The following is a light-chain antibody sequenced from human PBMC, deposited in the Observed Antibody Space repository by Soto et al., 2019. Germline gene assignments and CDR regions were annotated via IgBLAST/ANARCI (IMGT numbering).Light chain of an antibody. J-gene: IGKJ2*04. Sequence: DIQMTQSPSTLSASVGDRVTITCRASQSISSWLAWYQQKPGKAPKLLIYDASSLESGVPSRFSGGGSGTKFPLRNSSLRPDDFALYYVQQYKRYPCSFGQGKKL. CDR1: QSISSW. CDR2: DAS. CDR3: QQYKRYPCS. V-gene: IGKV1-5*01.